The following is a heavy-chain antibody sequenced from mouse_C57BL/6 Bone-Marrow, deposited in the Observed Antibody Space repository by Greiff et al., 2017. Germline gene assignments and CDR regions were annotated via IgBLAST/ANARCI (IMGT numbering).Heavy chain of an antibody. CDR1: GFTFSSYA. Sequence: EVQRVESGGGLVKPGGSLKLSCAASGFTFSSYAMSWVRQTPEKRLEWVATISDGGSYTYYPDNVKGRFTISRDNAKNNLYLQMSHLKSEDTAMYYCARDYYYGSSYVPFAYWGQGTLVTVSA. V-gene: IGHV5-4*01. D-gene: IGHD1-1*01. CDR2: ISDGGSYT. CDR3: ARDYYYGSSYVPFAY. J-gene: IGHJ3*01.